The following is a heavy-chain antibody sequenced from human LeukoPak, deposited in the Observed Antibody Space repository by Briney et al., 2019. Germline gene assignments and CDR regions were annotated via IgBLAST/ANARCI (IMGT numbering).Heavy chain of an antibody. CDR2: INPNSGGT. CDR3: ARDLTGRSDY. CDR1: GYTXTDYY. D-gene: IGHD3-9*01. Sequence: GASVKVSCKASGYTXTDYYMHWVRQAPGQGLEWMGWINPNSGGTNYAQSFQGRVTMTRDTSISTAYMELSRLRSDDTAVYYCARDLTGRSDYWGQGTLVTVSS. V-gene: IGHV1-2*02. J-gene: IGHJ4*02.